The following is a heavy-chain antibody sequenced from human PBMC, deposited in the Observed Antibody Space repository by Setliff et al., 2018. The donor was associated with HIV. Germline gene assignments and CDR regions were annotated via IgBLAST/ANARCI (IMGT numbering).Heavy chain of an antibody. D-gene: IGHD1-7*01. CDR3: ARGHTWNYYGGDYFDY. CDR1: GDSISSHY. V-gene: IGHV4-59*11. J-gene: IGHJ4*02. CDR2: IHYSGST. Sequence: SETLSLTCTVSGDSISSHYWSWIRQPPGKGLEWIGYIHYSGSTNYNPSLESRVSISIDTSKNQFSLRLSSVTAADTAVYYCARGHTWNYYGGDYFDYWGQGSLVTVSS.